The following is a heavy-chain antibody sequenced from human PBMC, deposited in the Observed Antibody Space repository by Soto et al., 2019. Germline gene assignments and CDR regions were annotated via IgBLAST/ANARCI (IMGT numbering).Heavy chain of an antibody. J-gene: IGHJ4*02. V-gene: IGHV4-39*02. Sequence: QLQLQESGPGLVKSSETLSLTCSVSGDSISSSYSYWGWIRQPPGKGLDWIGSIYYSRSTFYNPSLKSRATISVDTSKNHSSLKLSSVTAADTAVYYCARLHYYYDSSRYKNQYYFDYWGQGTVVTVSS. CDR2: IYYSRST. CDR3: ARLHYYYDSSRYKNQYYFDY. CDR1: GDSISSSYSY. D-gene: IGHD3-22*01.